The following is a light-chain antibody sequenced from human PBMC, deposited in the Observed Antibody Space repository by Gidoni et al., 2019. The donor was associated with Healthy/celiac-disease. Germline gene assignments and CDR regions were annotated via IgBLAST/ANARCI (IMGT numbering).Light chain of an antibody. CDR2: LNSDGSH. Sequence: VLTRSRCAPDHLKASVKLTCTLSSGHSSYAIAWHQQQPEKGPRYLMKLNSDGSHSKGDGIPDRFSGSSSRADRYPSSSRSQSECSADFYFQTCRTGVFGGGTKLTVL. V-gene: IGLV4-69*01. CDR3: QTCRTGV. CDR1: SGHSSYA. J-gene: IGLJ3*02.